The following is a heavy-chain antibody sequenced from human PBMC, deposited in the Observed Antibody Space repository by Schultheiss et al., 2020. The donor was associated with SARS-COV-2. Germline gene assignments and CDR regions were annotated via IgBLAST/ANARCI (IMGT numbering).Heavy chain of an antibody. D-gene: IGHD2-8*02. V-gene: IGHV6-1*01. Sequence: SQTLSLTCAISGDSVSSNSAAWNWIRQSPSRGLEWLGRTYYRSKWYNDYAVSVKSRITINPDTSKNQFSLQLNSVTPEDTAVYYCASSLRRRGVWLIISPLDAFDIWGQGTMVTVSS. CDR1: GDSVSSNSAA. CDR2: TYYRSKWYN. CDR3: ASSLRRRGVWLIISPLDAFDI. J-gene: IGHJ3*02.